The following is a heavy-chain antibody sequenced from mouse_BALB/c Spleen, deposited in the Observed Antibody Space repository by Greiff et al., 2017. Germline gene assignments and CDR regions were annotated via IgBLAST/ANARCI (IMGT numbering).Heavy chain of an antibody. J-gene: IGHJ4*01. CDR3: ARQKGSTGTDYYAMDY. V-gene: IGHV5-6*01. CDR2: ISSGGSYT. D-gene: IGHD4-1*02. CDR1: GFTFSSYG. Sequence: EVQRVESGGDLVKPGGSLKLSCAASGFTFSSYGMSWVRQTPDKRLEWVATISSGGSYTYYPDSVKGRFTISRDNAKNTLYLQMSSLKSEDTAMYYCARQKGSTGTDYYAMDYWGQGTSVTVSA.